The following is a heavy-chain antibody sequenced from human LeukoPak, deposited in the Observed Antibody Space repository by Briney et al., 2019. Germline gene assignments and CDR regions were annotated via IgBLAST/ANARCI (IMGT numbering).Heavy chain of an antibody. V-gene: IGHV4-59*01. D-gene: IGHD1-26*01. CDR1: GGSISTYY. CDR3: ARGGNYWPQWWFDP. Sequence: PSETLSLTCTVSGGSISTYYWSWIRQPPGKGLEWIGYIYYTGSTSYNPSLKSRVTMSLDASKNQFSLELNSVTPADTAVYYCARGGNYWPQWWFDPWGRGTLVTVSS. J-gene: IGHJ5*02. CDR2: IYYTGST.